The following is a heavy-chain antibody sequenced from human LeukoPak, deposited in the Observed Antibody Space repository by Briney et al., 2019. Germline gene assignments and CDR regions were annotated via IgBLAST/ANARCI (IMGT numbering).Heavy chain of an antibody. Sequence: GGSLRLSCAASGFTFSSYAMSWVRQAPGKGLEWVSAISGSGGSTYYADSVKGRFTISRDNSKDTLYLQMNSLRAEDTAVYYCASSPRKSHYYADYYYGMDVWGQGTTVTVSS. D-gene: IGHD3-10*01. V-gene: IGHV3-23*01. CDR3: ASSPRKSHYYADYYYGMDV. J-gene: IGHJ6*02. CDR2: ISGSGGST. CDR1: GFTFSSYA.